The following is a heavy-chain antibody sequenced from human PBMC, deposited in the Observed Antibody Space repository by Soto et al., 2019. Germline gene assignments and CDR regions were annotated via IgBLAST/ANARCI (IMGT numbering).Heavy chain of an antibody. J-gene: IGHJ6*02. Sequence: EASVKVSCKASGYTFTSYGISWVRQAPGQGLEWMGWISAYNGNTNYAQKLQGRVTMTTDTSTSTAYMELRSLRSDDTAVYYCARDRGSYHNYYYYGMDVWGQGTTVTVSS. D-gene: IGHD3-10*01. CDR1: GYTFTSYG. V-gene: IGHV1-18*01. CDR2: ISAYNGNT. CDR3: ARDRGSYHNYYYYGMDV.